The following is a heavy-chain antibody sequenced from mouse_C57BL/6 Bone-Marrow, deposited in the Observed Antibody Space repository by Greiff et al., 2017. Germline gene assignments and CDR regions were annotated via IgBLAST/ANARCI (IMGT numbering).Heavy chain of an antibody. V-gene: IGHV14-4*01. CDR3: TPYYGSRGY. D-gene: IGHD1-1*01. CDR1: GFNIKDDY. CDR2: IDPENGDT. J-gene: IGHJ2*01. Sequence: VQLQQSGAELVRPGASVKLSCTASGFNIKDDYMHWVKKRPEQGLEWIGWIDPENGDTEYASKFQGKATITADTSSNTAYLQLSSLTSEDTAVYYCTPYYGSRGYWGQGTTLTVSS.